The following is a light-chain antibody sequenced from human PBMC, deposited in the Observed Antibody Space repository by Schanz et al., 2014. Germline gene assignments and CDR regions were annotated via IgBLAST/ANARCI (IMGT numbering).Light chain of an antibody. CDR1: SSDVGGYNY. V-gene: IGLV2-8*01. Sequence: SALTQPPSASGSPGQSVTISCTGTSSDVGGYNYVSWYQQHPGKAPRLMIFDVSKRPSGVPDRFSGSKSGNTASLTVSGLQAEDEADYYCSSYAGSNNLVFGGGTKLTVL. J-gene: IGLJ2*01. CDR3: SSYAGSNNLV. CDR2: DVS.